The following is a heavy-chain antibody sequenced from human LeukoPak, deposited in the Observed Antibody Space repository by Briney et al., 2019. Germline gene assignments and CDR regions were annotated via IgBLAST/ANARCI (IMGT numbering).Heavy chain of an antibody. CDR1: GYTFTSYD. CDR2: MNPNSGNT. V-gene: IGHV1-8*01. D-gene: IGHD2-2*01. Sequence: ASVKVSCKASGYTFTSYDINWVRQATGQGLEWMGWMNPNSGNTGYAQKFQGRVTMTRNTSIRTAYMELSSLRSEDTAVYYCARGRLGYCSSTSCYAGWFDPWGQGTLVTVSS. CDR3: ARGRLGYCSSTSCYAGWFDP. J-gene: IGHJ5*02.